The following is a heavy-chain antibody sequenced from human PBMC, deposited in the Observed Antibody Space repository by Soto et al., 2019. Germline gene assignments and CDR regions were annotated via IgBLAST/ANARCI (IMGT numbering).Heavy chain of an antibody. CDR2: IYSGGST. CDR1: GFTVSSNY. D-gene: IGHD5-12*01. Sequence: EVQLVESGGGLVQPGGSLRLSCAASGFTVSSNYMSWVRQAPGKGLEWVSVIYSGGSTYYADSVKGRFTISRDNSKNTLYLQMNSLRAEDTAVYYCATLVATIRPYFDYWGQGTLVTVSS. V-gene: IGHV3-66*01. J-gene: IGHJ4*02. CDR3: ATLVATIRPYFDY.